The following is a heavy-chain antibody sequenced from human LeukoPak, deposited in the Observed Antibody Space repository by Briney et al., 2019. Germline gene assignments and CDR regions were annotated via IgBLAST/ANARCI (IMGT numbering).Heavy chain of an antibody. Sequence: GESLKISCKAFGYSFTSYWIGWVRQMPGKGLEWMGIIYPGDSDTKYSPSFQGQVTISVDKSISTAYLQWSSLKASDTAMYYCARQRDYAKPDYWGQGTLVTVSS. CDR2: IYPGDSDT. V-gene: IGHV5-51*01. J-gene: IGHJ4*02. CDR1: GYSFTSYW. D-gene: IGHD4-17*01. CDR3: ARQRDYAKPDY.